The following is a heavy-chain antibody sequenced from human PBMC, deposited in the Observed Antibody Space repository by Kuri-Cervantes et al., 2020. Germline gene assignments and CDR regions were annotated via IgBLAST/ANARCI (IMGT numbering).Heavy chain of an antibody. CDR3: AKAPFLGGWYPFDY. D-gene: IGHD6-19*01. V-gene: IGHV3-23*01. J-gene: IGHJ4*02. Sequence: GESLKISCAASGFTFSSFAMSWVRQGPGKGLEWVSAISGSGGSTYYADSVKGRFTISRDNSKNTLYLPMNSLRAEDTAVYYCAKAPFLGGWYPFDYWGQGTLVTVSS. CDR1: GFTFSSFA. CDR2: ISGSGGST.